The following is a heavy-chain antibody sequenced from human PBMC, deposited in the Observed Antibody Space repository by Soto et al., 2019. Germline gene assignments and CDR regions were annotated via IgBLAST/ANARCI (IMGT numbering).Heavy chain of an antibody. Sequence: QITLRESGPTLMKPTQTLTLTCTFSGFSLNTSGVRVGWIRQPPGKALEWLALIYWDDDKRYSPSLKSRVTITKDASQNQVVLTMTDMDPLDTGTYYCAHSIAVTGDCFDYWGQGSLVTVSS. V-gene: IGHV2-5*02. CDR3: AHSIAVTGDCFDY. D-gene: IGHD6-19*01. J-gene: IGHJ4*02. CDR1: GFSLNTSGVR. CDR2: IYWDDDK.